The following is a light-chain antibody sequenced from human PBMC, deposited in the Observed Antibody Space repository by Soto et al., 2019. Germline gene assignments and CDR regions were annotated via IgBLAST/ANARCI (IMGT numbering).Light chain of an antibody. CDR3: SSYTSSSTWV. Sequence: QSALTQPASVSGSPGQSITISCTGTSSDVGGYNYVSWYQQHPGKAPKLMIYEVSHRPSGVSNRFSGSKSGNTASLTISGLQAEDEAEYYCSSYTSSSTWVFGGGTQLTVL. CDR1: SSDVGGYNY. J-gene: IGLJ3*02. V-gene: IGLV2-14*01. CDR2: EVS.